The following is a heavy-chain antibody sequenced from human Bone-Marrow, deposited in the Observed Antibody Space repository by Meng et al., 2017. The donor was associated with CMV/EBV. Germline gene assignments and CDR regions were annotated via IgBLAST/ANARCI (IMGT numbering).Heavy chain of an antibody. CDR1: GFTFSSYA. D-gene: IGHD5-24*01. J-gene: IGHJ6*02. Sequence: GGSLRLSCAASGFTFSSYAMHWVRQAPGKRLEYVSAISSNGGSTYYADSVKGRFTISRDNSKNTLYLQMGSLRAEDMAVYYCARMKRYGYNYYYGMDVWGQGTTVTVSS. CDR2: ISSNGGST. V-gene: IGHV3-64*02. CDR3: ARMKRYGYNYYYGMDV.